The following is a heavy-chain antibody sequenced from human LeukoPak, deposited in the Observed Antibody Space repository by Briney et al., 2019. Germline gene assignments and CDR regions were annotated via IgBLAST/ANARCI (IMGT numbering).Heavy chain of an antibody. J-gene: IGHJ4*02. CDR3: ARPPAAGTDY. D-gene: IGHD6-13*01. CDR2: INPNSGGT. Sequence: GASVKVSCKASGYTFTDYFIHWVRQAPGQGLEWMGWINPNSGGTEYAQKFQGRVTLTRDTSISTAYVELGRLRSDDTAVYYCARPPAAGTDYWGQGALVTVSS. CDR1: GYTFTDYF. V-gene: IGHV1-2*02.